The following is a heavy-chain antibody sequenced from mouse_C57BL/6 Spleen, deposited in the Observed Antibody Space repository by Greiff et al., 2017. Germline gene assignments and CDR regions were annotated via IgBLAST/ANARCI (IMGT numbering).Heavy chain of an antibody. Sequence: LVAPSQSLSITCTVSGFSLTSYGVDWVRQSPGKGLEWLGVIWGVGSTNYNSALKSRLSISKDNSKSQVFLKMNSLQTDDTAMYYCASLITSGEGYAMDYWGQGASVTVSS. V-gene: IGHV2-6*01. CDR2: IWGVGST. J-gene: IGHJ4*01. CDR3: ASLITSGEGYAMDY. D-gene: IGHD1-1*01. CDR1: GFSLTSYG.